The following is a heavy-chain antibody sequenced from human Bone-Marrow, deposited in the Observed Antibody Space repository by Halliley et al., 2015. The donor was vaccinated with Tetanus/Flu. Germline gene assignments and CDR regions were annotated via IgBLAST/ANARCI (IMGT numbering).Heavy chain of an antibody. Sequence: LSLTCTVSGFTFSDHYIEWVRQAPGKGLEWVGRSRNEANGNTTEYAASVQGRFTISRDASKSSLYLQMNSLKTEDTAVYYCARAGNGRTTEFDYWGQGTLVSVSS. CDR2: SRNEANGNTT. V-gene: IGHV3-72*01. CDR3: ARAGNGRTTEFDY. J-gene: IGHJ4*02. D-gene: IGHD1-1*01. CDR1: GFTFSDHY.